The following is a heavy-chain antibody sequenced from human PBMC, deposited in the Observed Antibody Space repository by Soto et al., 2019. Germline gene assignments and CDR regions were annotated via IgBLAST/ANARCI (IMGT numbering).Heavy chain of an antibody. V-gene: IGHV1-8*01. CDR3: ASGSGYSYGH. CDR2: MNPNSGNT. Sequence: QVQLVQSGAEVKKPGASVKVSCKASGYTFTSYDINWVRQATGQGLEWMGWMNPNSGNTGYAQKVQGRVTMTRNTSIRTAYKELSSMRSEDTAGYYCASGSGYSYGHWGQGTLVSVSS. CDR1: GYTFTSYD. J-gene: IGHJ4*02. D-gene: IGHD5-18*01.